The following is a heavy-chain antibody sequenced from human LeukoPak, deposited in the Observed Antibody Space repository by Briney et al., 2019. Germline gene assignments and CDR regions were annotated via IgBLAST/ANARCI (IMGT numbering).Heavy chain of an antibody. J-gene: IGHJ5*02. D-gene: IGHD5-24*01. CDR2: INPNSGGT. CDR1: GYTFTGYY. V-gene: IGHV1-2*02. Sequence: ASVKVSCKASGYTFTGYYMHWVRQAPGQGLEWMGWINPNSGGTNYAQKFQGRVTMTRDTSISTAYMELSRLRSDDTAVYYCARERMEMATIYHWGQGTLVTVSS. CDR3: ARERMEMATIYH.